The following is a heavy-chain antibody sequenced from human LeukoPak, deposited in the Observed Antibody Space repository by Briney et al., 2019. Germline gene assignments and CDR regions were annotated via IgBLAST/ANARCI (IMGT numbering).Heavy chain of an antibody. CDR2: ISGSGGST. Sequence: RSGGSLRLSCAASGFTFSSYGMSWVRQAPGKGLEWVSAISGSGGSTYYADSVKGRFTISRDNARNSLYLQMNSLRAEDTAVYYCARDGLAAATLHWCFDLWGRGTLVTVSS. D-gene: IGHD2-15*01. V-gene: IGHV3-23*01. CDR3: ARDGLAAATLHWCFDL. J-gene: IGHJ2*01. CDR1: GFTFSSYG.